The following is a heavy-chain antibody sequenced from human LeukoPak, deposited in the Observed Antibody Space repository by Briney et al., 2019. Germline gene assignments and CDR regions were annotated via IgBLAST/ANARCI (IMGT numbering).Heavy chain of an antibody. V-gene: IGHV3-7*01. D-gene: IGHD5-12*01. J-gene: IGHJ4*02. CDR3: ARDLSGYSGYPLDY. CDR2: IKQDGSEK. Sequence: AGGSLRLSCAASGFTFSSYWMSWVRQAPGKGLEWVANIKQDGSEKYYVDSVKGRFTISRDNAKNSLYLQMNSLRAEDTAVYYCARDLSGYSGYPLDYWGQGTLVTVSS. CDR1: GFTFSSYW.